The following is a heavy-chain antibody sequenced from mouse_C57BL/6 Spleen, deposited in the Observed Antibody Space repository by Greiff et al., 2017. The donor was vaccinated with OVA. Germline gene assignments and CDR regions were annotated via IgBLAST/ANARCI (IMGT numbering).Heavy chain of an antibody. Sequence: EVKLVESGGGLVKPGGSLKLSCAASGFTFSDYGMHWVRQAPEKGLAWVAYISSGSSTIYYADTVQGRFTISRDNAKHTLFLQMTSLRADATAMYYCARLDSGYFDYWGQGTTLTVSS. D-gene: IGHD3-1*01. CDR2: ISSGSSTI. CDR1: GFTFSDYG. CDR3: ARLDSGYFDY. V-gene: IGHV5-17*01. J-gene: IGHJ2*01.